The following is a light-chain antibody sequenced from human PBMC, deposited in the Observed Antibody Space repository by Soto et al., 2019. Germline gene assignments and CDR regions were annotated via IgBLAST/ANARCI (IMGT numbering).Light chain of an antibody. Sequence: EIVLTKYPGTLSLSPGERATLSCRASQSVSSTYLAWYQQKPGQAPRLLIYGASTRATGIPARFSGSGSGTEFTLTISSLQSEDFAVYYCQQYNNWPPWTFGQVTKVDIK. CDR2: GAS. CDR3: QQYNNWPPWT. V-gene: IGKV3-15*01. CDR1: QSVSSTY. J-gene: IGKJ1*01.